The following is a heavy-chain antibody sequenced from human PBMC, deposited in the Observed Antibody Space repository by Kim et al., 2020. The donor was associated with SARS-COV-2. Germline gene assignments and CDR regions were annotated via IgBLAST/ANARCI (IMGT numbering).Heavy chain of an antibody. V-gene: IGHV3-11*03. J-gene: IGHJ4*02. D-gene: IGHD3-10*02. CDR1: GFTFSDYS. CDR3: VRPRDGYYVFDF. Sequence: GGSLRLSCAASGFTFSDYSMSWVRQAPGKGLEWVSYITTKSTYTNYADSVKGRFTISRDNAKHSLYLQMNSLRAEDTAVYYCVRPRDGYYVFDFWGSGILVTVSS. CDR2: ITTKSTYT.